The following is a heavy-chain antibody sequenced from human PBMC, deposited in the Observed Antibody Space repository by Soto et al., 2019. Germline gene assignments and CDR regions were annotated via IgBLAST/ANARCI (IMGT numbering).Heavy chain of an antibody. D-gene: IGHD6-6*01. V-gene: IGHV3-15*01. CDR1: GFTFSNAW. Sequence: EVQLVESGGGLVKPGGSLRLSCAASGFTFSNAWMSWVRQAPGKGLEWVGRIKSKTDGGTTDYAAPVKGRFTISRDDSKNTLYLKMNSPKTEDTAMYYCTTDESSSSAYYYYYYMDVWGKGTTVTVSS. CDR3: TTDESSSSAYYYYYYMDV. CDR2: IKSKTDGGTT. J-gene: IGHJ6*03.